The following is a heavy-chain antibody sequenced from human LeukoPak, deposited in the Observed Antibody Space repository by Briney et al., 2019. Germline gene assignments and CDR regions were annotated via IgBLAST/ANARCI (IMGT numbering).Heavy chain of an antibody. CDR2: IYYSGST. CDR1: GGSFTDYY. D-gene: IGHD6-19*01. CDR3: ARLFEWQWLPQGYFDY. Sequence: SETLSLTCAVYGGSFTDYYWGWIRQPPGKGLEWIGSIYYSGSTYYNPSLKSRVTISVDTSKNQFSLKLSSVTAADTAVYYCARLFEWQWLPQGYFDYWGQGTLVTVSS. V-gene: IGHV4-39*01. J-gene: IGHJ4*02.